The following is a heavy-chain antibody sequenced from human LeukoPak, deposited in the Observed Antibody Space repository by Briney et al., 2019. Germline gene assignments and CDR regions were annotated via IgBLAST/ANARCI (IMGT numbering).Heavy chain of an antibody. J-gene: IGHJ4*02. D-gene: IGHD6-13*01. CDR2: INPYTGGT. Sequence: ASVKVSCKTSGYIFSDYYIHWVRQAPGQGLEWMGWINPYTGGTKYAQKFQGRVTMTRDTSITTAYMEVGRLKSDDTAVYYCARDIRGAADPFDYWGQGTLVTVSS. V-gene: IGHV1-2*02. CDR3: ARDIRGAADPFDY. CDR1: GYIFSDYY.